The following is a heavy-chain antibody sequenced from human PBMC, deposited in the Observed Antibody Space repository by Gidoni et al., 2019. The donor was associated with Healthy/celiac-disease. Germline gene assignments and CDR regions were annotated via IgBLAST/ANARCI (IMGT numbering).Heavy chain of an antibody. D-gene: IGHD6-13*01. CDR2: TYYRSKWYN. V-gene: IGHV6-1*01. CDR1: GDSVSSHSAA. J-gene: IGHJ4*02. CDR3: ARSASQKSGESRGIRYSSSWSGLYFDY. Sequence: QVQLQQSGPGLVKPSQTLSLTCAISGDSVSSHSAAWNLIRQSPSRGLEWLGRTYYRSKWYNDYAVSVKSRITINPDTSKNQFSLQLNSVTPEDTAVYYCARSASQKSGESRGIRYSSSWSGLYFDYWGQGTLVTVSS.